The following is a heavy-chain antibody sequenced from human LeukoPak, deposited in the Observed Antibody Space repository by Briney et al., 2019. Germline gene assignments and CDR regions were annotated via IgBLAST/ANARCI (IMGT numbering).Heavy chain of an antibody. J-gene: IGHJ4*02. CDR1: GGSFSGYY. Sequence: SETLSLTCAVYGGSFSGYYWSWIRQPPGKGLEWIGEINHSGSTNYNPSLKSRVTISVDTSKNQFSLKLSSVTAADTAMYYCARSRENYYDSSGIFDYWGQGTLATVSS. D-gene: IGHD3-22*01. CDR3: ARSRENYYDSSGIFDY. CDR2: INHSGST. V-gene: IGHV4-34*01.